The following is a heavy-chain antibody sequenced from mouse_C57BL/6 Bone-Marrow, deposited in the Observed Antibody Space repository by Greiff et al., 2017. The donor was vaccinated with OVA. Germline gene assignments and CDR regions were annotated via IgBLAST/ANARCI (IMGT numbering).Heavy chain of an antibody. D-gene: IGHD4-1*01. V-gene: IGHV5-4*01. Sequence: EVKLVESGGGLVKPGGSLKLSCAASGFTFSSYAMSWVRQTPEKRLEWVATISDGGSYTYYPDNVKGRFTISRDNAKNNLYLQMSHLKSEDTAMYYCARDRALGLGYWGQGTLVTVSA. CDR1: GFTFSSYA. CDR2: ISDGGSYT. J-gene: IGHJ3*01. CDR3: ARDRALGLGY.